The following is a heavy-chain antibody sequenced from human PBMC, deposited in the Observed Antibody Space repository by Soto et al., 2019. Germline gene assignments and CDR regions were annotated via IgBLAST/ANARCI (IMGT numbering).Heavy chain of an antibody. V-gene: IGHV3-15*01. CDR1: GFMFGNYW. CDR2: IKSKTDGGTT. D-gene: IGHD3-10*01. J-gene: IGHJ4*02. CDR3: TTDRGRL. Sequence: KTGGSLRLSCAASGFMFGNYWMSWVRQAPGKGLEWVGRIKSKTDGGTTDYAAPVNGRFTISRDDSRNTLFLQMNSLRTEDTAVYYCTTDRGRLWGQGTLVTVS.